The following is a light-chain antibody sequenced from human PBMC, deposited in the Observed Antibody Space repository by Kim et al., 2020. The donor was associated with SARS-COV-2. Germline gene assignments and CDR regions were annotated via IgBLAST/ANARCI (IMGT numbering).Light chain of an antibody. CDR1: SLRSYY. J-gene: IGLJ3*02. V-gene: IGLV3-19*01. CDR3: NSRDSSGNRLV. CDR2: GKN. Sequence: SSELTQDPAVSVALGQTVRITCQGDSLRSYYASWYQQKPGQAPVLVIYGKNNRPSGIPDRFSGSSSGNTASLIITGAQAEDEADYYCNSRDSSGNRLVFG.